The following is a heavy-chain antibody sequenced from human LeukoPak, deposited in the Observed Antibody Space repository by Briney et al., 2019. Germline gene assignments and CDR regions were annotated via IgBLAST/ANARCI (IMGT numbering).Heavy chain of an antibody. J-gene: IGHJ4*02. CDR1: GFTFSGYG. CDR2: IWYDGSNE. V-gene: IGHV3-33*03. D-gene: IGHD1-26*01. CDR3: TTFSYGAPSY. Sequence: PGRSLRLSCAASGFTFSGYGMHWVRQAPGKGLEWVAVIWYDGSNEDYADSVKGRFTISRDNSKNTLYLQMNSLRAEDTAVYYCTTFSYGAPSYWGQGTLVTVSS.